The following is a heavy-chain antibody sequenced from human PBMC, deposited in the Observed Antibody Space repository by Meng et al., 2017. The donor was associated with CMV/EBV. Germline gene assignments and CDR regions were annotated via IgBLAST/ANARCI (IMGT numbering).Heavy chain of an antibody. CDR1: GFTFSSYE. J-gene: IGHJ3*02. CDR2: ISSSGSTI. CDR3: ATGRFCSTSCYSLSADDAFDI. Sequence: GESLKISCAASGFTFSSYEMNWVRQAPGKGLEWVSYISSSGSTIYYADSVKGRFTISRDNAKNSLYLQMNNLRSEDTAFYYCATGRFCSTSCYSLSADDAFDIWGQGTMVTVSS. V-gene: IGHV3-48*03. D-gene: IGHD2-2*02.